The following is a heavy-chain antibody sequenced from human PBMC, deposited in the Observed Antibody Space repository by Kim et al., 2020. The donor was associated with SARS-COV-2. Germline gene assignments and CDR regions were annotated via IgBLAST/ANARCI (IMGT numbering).Heavy chain of an antibody. D-gene: IGHD7-27*01. CDR2: ISDSGGST. V-gene: IGHV3-23*01. CDR1: GFTFSSYA. Sequence: GGSLRLSCEASGFTFSSYAMTWVRQAPGKGLEWVSRISDSGGSTYYADSVKGRFTISRDNFKNTMYLQMNSLRADDTAVYYFAKKNWGFFDCWGQGSLVTISS. CDR3: AKKNWGFFDC. J-gene: IGHJ4*02.